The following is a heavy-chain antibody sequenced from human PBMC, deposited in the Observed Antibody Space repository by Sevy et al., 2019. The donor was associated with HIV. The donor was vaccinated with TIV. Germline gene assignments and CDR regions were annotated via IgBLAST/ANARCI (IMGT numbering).Heavy chain of an antibody. V-gene: IGHV1-2*02. D-gene: IGHD3-22*01. CDR1: GYTFVGYY. J-gene: IGHJ4*02. CDR2: INPASGGT. CDR3: ATEAGRAEKRYYESRAYYST. Sequence: ASVKVSCKTSGYTFVGYYIHWVRQAPGQGLEWMGWINPASGGTDYAREFQGRVTMTRDTSLRTAYMEVRWLKSDDTAVYYCATEAGRAEKRYYESRAYYSTWGQGTPVTVS.